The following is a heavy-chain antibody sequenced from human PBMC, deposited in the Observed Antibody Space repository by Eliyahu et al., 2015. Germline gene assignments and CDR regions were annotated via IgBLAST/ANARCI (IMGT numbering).Heavy chain of an antibody. Sequence: QVQLVQSGGEVKKPGASVKVSCKASGYTFTSYGFSWVRQAPGQGLEWMGWINAYDANTNYAQKFQGRVTMTTDTSTNTVYMELRSLRSDDTAVYYCARDGYNLNDRDAFDIWGQGTMVTVSS. CDR1: GYTFTSYG. CDR2: INAYDANT. CDR3: ARDGYNLNDRDAFDI. V-gene: IGHV1-18*04. J-gene: IGHJ3*02. D-gene: IGHD1-1*01.